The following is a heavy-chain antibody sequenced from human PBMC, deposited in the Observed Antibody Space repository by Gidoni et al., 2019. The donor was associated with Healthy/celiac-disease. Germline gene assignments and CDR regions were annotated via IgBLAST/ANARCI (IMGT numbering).Heavy chain of an antibody. CDR3: ASGSGPAASSYYYYYGMDV. CDR1: GGTFSSYA. J-gene: IGHJ6*02. D-gene: IGHD2-2*01. V-gene: IGHV1-69*01. Sequence: QVQLVQSGAEVKKPGSSVKVSCKASGGTFSSYAISWVRQAPGQGLEWMGGIIPIFGTANYAQKFQGRVTITADESTSTAYMELSSLRSEDTAVYYCASGSGPAASSYYYYYGMDVWGQGTTVTVSS. CDR2: IIPIFGTA.